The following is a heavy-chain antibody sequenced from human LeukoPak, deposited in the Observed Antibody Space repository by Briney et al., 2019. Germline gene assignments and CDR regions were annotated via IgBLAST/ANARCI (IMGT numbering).Heavy chain of an antibody. CDR1: GYSFVGYG. Sequence: ASVKVSCMASGYSFVGYGITWVRQAPGQGLEWMGWFNPENGNTNYAQKFQGRVTITADKSTSTAYMELSSLRSEDTAVYYCARPGAWRSTTASGFDYWGQGTLVTVSS. CDR3: ARPGAWRSTTASGFDY. CDR2: FNPENGNT. J-gene: IGHJ4*02. D-gene: IGHD1-1*01. V-gene: IGHV1-18*01.